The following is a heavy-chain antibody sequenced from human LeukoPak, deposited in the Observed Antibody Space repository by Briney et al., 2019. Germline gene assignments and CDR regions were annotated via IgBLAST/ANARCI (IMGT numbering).Heavy chain of an antibody. J-gene: IGHJ5*02. V-gene: IGHV1-69*13. Sequence: GASVKVSCKASGGTFSSYAISWVRQAPGQGLEWMGGIIPIFGTANYAQKFQGRVTITADESTSTAYMELSSLRSEDTAVYYCAREAPQRLRGIAVADGALVNWFDPWGQGTLVTVSS. CDR2: IIPIFGTA. CDR1: GGTFSSYA. D-gene: IGHD6-19*01. CDR3: AREAPQRLRGIAVADGALVNWFDP.